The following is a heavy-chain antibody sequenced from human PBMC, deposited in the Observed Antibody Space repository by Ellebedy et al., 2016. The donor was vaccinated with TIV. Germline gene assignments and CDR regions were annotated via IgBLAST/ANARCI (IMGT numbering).Heavy chain of an antibody. D-gene: IGHD2-2*01. CDR1: GFTVSSNF. J-gene: IGHJ6*02. V-gene: IGHV3-53*01. CDR3: ARPTVPATICGACGMDV. Sequence: PGGSLRLSCAPSGFTVSSNFMTWVRQAPGKGLEWVSVIYGGGTIRYADSVKGRFTISRDNSKNTVDLQMNSLRAEDTAVYYCARPTVPATICGACGMDVWGQGTTVIVSS. CDR2: IYGGGTI.